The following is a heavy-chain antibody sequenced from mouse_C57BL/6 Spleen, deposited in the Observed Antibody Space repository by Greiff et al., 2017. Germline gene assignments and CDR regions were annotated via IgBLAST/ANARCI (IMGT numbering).Heavy chain of an antibody. J-gene: IGHJ1*03. V-gene: IGHV1-19*01. CDR2: INPYNGGT. CDR1: GYTFTDYY. CDR3: ARGDYGTYWYFDV. D-gene: IGHD1-1*01. Sequence: VQLQQSGPVLVKPGASVKMSCKASGYTFTDYYMNWVKQSHGKSLEWIGVINPYNGGTSYNQKFKGKATLTVDKSSSTAYMELNSLTSEDSAVYYCARGDYGTYWYFDVGGTGTTVTVSS.